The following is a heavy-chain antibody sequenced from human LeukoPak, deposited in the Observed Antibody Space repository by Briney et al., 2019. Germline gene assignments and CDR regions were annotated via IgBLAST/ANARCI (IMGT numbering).Heavy chain of an antibody. CDR2: ISGSGGST. V-gene: IGHV3-23*01. Sequence: PGGSLRLSCAASGFTFSSYAMSWVRQAPGKGLEWVSGISGSGGSTYYADSVKGRFTISRVNSRNTLYLQMNSLRADDTAVYYCRKHRLGVSGWYATDYWGQGTLVSVSS. CDR1: GFTFSSYA. D-gene: IGHD6-19*01. CDR3: RKHRLGVSGWYATDY. J-gene: IGHJ4*02.